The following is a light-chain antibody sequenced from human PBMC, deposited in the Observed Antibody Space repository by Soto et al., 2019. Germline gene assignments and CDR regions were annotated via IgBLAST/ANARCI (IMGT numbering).Light chain of an antibody. CDR3: GSHAGNSNLV. J-gene: IGLJ3*02. Sequence: QSVLTQPPSASGTPGQRVTISCSGSSSNIGINTVNWYQGLPGRAPKLLIYKNKERPSGVPDRFSGSKSGTSGSLAISGLQSEDEADYYCGSHAGNSNLVFGGGTKLTVL. CDR2: KNK. V-gene: IGLV1-44*01. CDR1: SSNIGINT.